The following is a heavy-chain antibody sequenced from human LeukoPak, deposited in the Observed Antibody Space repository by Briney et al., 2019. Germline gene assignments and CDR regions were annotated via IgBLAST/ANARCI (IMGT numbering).Heavy chain of an antibody. Sequence: SETLSLTCTVSGGSISTYYWSWIRQPPGKGLEWIGYIYYTGSTNYNPSLKSRVTLSVDTSKNQFSLKLSSVTAADTAVYYCARGPPPDFDYWGRGTLVTVSS. CDR1: GGSISTYY. CDR3: ARGPPPDFDY. J-gene: IGHJ4*02. CDR2: IYYTGST. V-gene: IGHV4-59*12.